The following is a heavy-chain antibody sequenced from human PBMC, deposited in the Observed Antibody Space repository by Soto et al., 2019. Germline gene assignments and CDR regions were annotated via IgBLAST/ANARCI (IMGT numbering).Heavy chain of an antibody. D-gene: IGHD3-22*01. CDR3: ATHYYDSSGYLSYGMDV. J-gene: IGHJ6*02. Sequence: ASVKVSCKVSGYTLTELSMHCVRQAPGKGLEWMGGFDPEDGETIYAQKFQGRVTMTEDTSTDTAYMELSSLRSEDTAVYYCATHYYDSSGYLSYGMDVWGQGTTVTVSS. CDR2: FDPEDGET. CDR1: GYTLTELS. V-gene: IGHV1-24*01.